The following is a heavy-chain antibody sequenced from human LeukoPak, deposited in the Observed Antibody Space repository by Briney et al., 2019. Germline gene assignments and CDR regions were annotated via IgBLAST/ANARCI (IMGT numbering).Heavy chain of an antibody. J-gene: IGHJ5*02. CDR1: GVSISSYY. CDR2: IYYSGSA. CDR3: ARVPYGSGENWFDP. D-gene: IGHD3-10*01. Sequence: PSETLSLTCTVSGVSISSYYWSWIRQPPGKGLEWIGYIYYSGSATYNPSLKSRVTISVDTSKNQFSLKLSSVTAADTAVYYCARVPYGSGENWFDPWGQGALVTVSS. V-gene: IGHV4-59*01.